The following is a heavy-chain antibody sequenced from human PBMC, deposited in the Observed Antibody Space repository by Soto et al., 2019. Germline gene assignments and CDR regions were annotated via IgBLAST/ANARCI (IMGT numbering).Heavy chain of an antibody. CDR1: RDTYSKYV. Sequence: QVQLVQSGSEVKKPGASVKVSCKVSRDTYSKYVIHWVRQAPGQGLEWMAWINPGNGNTMYSPKRQDRLTITRDTSASTVYMELSSLRSEDTTLDYCARGHCSTASCFYFDYWGQGSLVTVSS. CDR2: INPGNGNT. CDR3: ARGHCSTASCFYFDY. J-gene: IGHJ4*02. V-gene: IGHV1-3*01. D-gene: IGHD2-2*01.